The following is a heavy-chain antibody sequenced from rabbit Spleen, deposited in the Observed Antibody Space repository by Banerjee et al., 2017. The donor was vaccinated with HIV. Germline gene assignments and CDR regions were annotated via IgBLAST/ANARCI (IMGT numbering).Heavy chain of an antibody. CDR3: ARDTSSSFSSYGMDL. Sequence: QSLEESGGDVVKPGASLTLTCTASGFSFSSSYWPCWVRQAPGKGLEWIACMDTGRGVTSYANSVKGRFTISETSSTTVTLQVTRLTAADTATYFCARDTSSSFSSYGMDLWGPGTLVTVS. CDR1: GFSFSSSYW. V-gene: IGHV1S40*01. D-gene: IGHD1-1*01. CDR2: MDTGRGVT. J-gene: IGHJ6*01.